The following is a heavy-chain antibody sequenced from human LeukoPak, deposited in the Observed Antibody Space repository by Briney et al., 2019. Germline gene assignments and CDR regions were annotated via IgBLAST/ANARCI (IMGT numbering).Heavy chain of an antibody. CDR1: GDSFSDYY. Sequence: SETLSLTCAVYGDSFSDYYWSWIRQPPGKGLEWIGEINHSGSTNYSPSLKSRVTISVVTSKNQFSLKLTSVTAADTAVYYCARAVTTTPGSYFYYYNMDVWGKGTTVTVAS. V-gene: IGHV4-34*01. CDR3: ARAVTTTPGSYFYYYNMDV. J-gene: IGHJ6*03. CDR2: INHSGST. D-gene: IGHD4-17*01.